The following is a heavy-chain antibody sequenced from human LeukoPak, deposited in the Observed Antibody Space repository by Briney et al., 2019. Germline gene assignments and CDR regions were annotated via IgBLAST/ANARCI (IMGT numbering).Heavy chain of an antibody. V-gene: IGHV3-21*01. D-gene: IGHD3-22*01. Sequence: GGSLRLSCAASGFTFSSYSMNWVRQAPGKGLEWVSSISSSSSYIYYAGSVKGRFTIPRDNAKNSLYLQMNSLRAEDTAVYYCARDPPAYYYDSSGYRTFDYWGQGTVVTVSA. CDR3: ARDPPAYYYDSSGYRTFDY. J-gene: IGHJ4*02. CDR2: ISSSSSYI. CDR1: GFTFSSYS.